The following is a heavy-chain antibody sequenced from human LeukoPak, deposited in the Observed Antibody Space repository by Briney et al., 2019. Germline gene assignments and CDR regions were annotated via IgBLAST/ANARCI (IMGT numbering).Heavy chain of an antibody. CDR3: VREVDLVVATAVNFDF. CDR1: GDSVSSNSAA. CDR2: TYYRSKWSN. J-gene: IGHJ4*01. Sequence: SQTLSLTCALSGDSVSSNSAAWNWIRQSPSRGLEWLGRTYYRSKWSNDYAPSVESRITINPDTSKNQVSLHLSSVTPDDTAVYYCVREVDLVVATAVNFDFWGQGTLVTVSS. V-gene: IGHV6-1*01. D-gene: IGHD2-21*02.